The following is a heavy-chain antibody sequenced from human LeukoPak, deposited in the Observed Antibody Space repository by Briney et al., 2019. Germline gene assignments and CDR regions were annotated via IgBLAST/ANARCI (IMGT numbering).Heavy chain of an antibody. D-gene: IGHD3-3*01. CDR1: GGSISSSSYY. Sequence: SETLSLTCTVSGGSISSSSYYWGWIRQPPGKGLEWIGSISYSGSTYYNSSLKSRVTISVDTPKNQFSLRLSSVTAADTAVYYCAKDPTTTIFGVDTNWYDPWGQGTLVTVSS. J-gene: IGHJ5*02. V-gene: IGHV4-39*07. CDR2: ISYSGST. CDR3: AKDPTTTIFGVDTNWYDP.